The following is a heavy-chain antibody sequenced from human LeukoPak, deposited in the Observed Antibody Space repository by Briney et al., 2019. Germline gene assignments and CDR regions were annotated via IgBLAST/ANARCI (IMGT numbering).Heavy chain of an antibody. J-gene: IGHJ6*03. Sequence: TSETLSLTCAVYGGSFSGYYWSWIRQPPGKGLEWIGEINHSGSTNYNPSLKSRVTISVDTSKNQFSLKLSSVTAADTAVYYCADYDFWSGFYYMDVWGKGTTVTVSS. CDR3: ADYDFWSGFYYMDV. CDR1: GGSFSGYY. V-gene: IGHV4-34*01. CDR2: INHSGST. D-gene: IGHD3-3*01.